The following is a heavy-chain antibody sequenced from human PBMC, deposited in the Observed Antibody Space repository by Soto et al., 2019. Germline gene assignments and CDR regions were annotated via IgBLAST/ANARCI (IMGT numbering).Heavy chain of an antibody. CDR3: ARVIVLMVYAPGLGMDV. Sequence: GGSLRLSCAASGFTFSSYEMNWVRQAPGKGLEWVSYISSSGGTIYYADSVKGRFTISRDNAKNSLYLQMNSLRAEDTAVYYCARVIVLMVYAPGLGMDVWGQGTTVTVSS. CDR1: GFTFSSYE. CDR2: ISSSGGTI. J-gene: IGHJ6*02. V-gene: IGHV3-48*03. D-gene: IGHD2-8*01.